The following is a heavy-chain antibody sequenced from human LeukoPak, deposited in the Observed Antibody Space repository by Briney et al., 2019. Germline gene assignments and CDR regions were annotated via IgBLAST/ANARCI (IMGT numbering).Heavy chain of an antibody. CDR1: GYTFTSYD. J-gene: IGHJ4*02. V-gene: IGHV1-69*13. D-gene: IGHD3-22*01. Sequence: SVKVSCKASGYTFTSYDINWVRQAPGQGLEWMGGIIPIFGTANYAQKFQGKVTITADESTSTAYMELSSLRSEDTAVYYCARGWDYDSGGRPTAYVYWGQGTLVSVSS. CDR2: IIPIFGTA. CDR3: ARGWDYDSGGRPTAYVY.